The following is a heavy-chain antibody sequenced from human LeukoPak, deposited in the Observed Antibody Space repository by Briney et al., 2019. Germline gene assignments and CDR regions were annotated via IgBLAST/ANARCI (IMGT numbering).Heavy chain of an antibody. CDR3: ARGYYDSSGYSIY. CDR1: GFTFSSYG. V-gene: IGHV3-30*02. D-gene: IGHD3-22*01. J-gene: IGHJ4*02. CDR2: IRYDGSNK. Sequence: GGSLRLSCAASGFTFSSYGMHWVRQAPGKGLEWVAFIRYDGSNKYYADSVKGRFTISRDNAKNSLYLQMNSLRAEDTAVYYCARGYYDSSGYSIYWGQGTLVTVSS.